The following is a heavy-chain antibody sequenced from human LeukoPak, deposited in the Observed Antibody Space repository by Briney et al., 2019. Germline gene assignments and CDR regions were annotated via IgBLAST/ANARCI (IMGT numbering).Heavy chain of an antibody. V-gene: IGHV7-4-1*02. CDR3: ARDTSYASSGYSPRLDY. CDR1: GYTFTSYA. Sequence: ASVKVSCKASGYTFTSYAMNWVRQAPGQGLEWMGWINTNTGNPTYAQGFTGRFVFSLDTSVSTAYLQISSLKAEDTAVYYCARDTSYASSGYSPRLDYWGQGTLVTVPS. J-gene: IGHJ4*02. D-gene: IGHD3-22*01. CDR2: INTNTGNP.